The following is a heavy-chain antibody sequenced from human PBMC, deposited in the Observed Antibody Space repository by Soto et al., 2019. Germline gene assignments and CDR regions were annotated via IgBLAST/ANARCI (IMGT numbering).Heavy chain of an antibody. D-gene: IGHD6-19*01. CDR3: AGDKDVAVAGPPDY. CDR1: GYTFTSYG. V-gene: IGHV1-18*01. J-gene: IGHJ4*02. Sequence: QVQLVQSGAEVKKPGASVKVSCKASGYTFTSYGITWVRQAPGQGLEWMGWISAYNGNTNNAQKLQGRVTMTADTSTSTAYMELRSLRADDTAVYYCAGDKDVAVAGPPDYWGQGTLVTVSS. CDR2: ISAYNGNT.